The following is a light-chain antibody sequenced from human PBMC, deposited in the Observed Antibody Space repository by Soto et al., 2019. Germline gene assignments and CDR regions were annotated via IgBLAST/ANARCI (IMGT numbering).Light chain of an antibody. J-gene: IGLJ1*01. CDR2: EVS. CDR1: SSDVGGYNY. V-gene: IGLV2-14*01. Sequence: ALTQPASVSGSPGQSITISCTGTSSDVGGYNYVSWYQQHPGKAPKLMIYEVSNRPSGVSNRFSGSKSGNAASLTISGLQAEDEADYYCSSYTSSSIYVFGTGTKVTVL. CDR3: SSYTSSSIYV.